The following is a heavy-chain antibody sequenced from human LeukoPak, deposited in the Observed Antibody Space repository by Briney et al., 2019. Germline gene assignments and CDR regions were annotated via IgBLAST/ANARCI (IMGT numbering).Heavy chain of an antibody. CDR3: ARNRDSSGNYYYYMDV. V-gene: IGHV1-69*06. CDR2: IIPLFGTA. J-gene: IGHJ6*03. CDR1: GGTFSSYA. Sequence: ASVKVSCKASGGTFSSYAISWVRQAPGQEFEWMGGIIPLFGTANYAQKFQGRVTITAEKSTSTAYMELSSLRSEDTAVYYCARNRDSSGNYYYYMDVWGKGTSVTVSS. D-gene: IGHD6-19*01.